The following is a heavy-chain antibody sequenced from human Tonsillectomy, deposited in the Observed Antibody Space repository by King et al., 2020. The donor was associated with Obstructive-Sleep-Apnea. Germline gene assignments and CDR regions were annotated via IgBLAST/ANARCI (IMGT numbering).Heavy chain of an antibody. Sequence: VQLVESGGGLVQPGGSLRLSCAASGFIVSNNYMSWVRQAPGEGLGWVSLSYYGAFSFYADSVKGRFFISRHNSNNTLFLQMNSLRPEDTAVYYCARGWWSDDFWSGYHAFDIWGQGTMVTVSS. CDR3: ARGWWSDDFWSGYHAFDI. CDR2: SYYGAFS. CDR1: GFIVSNNY. D-gene: IGHD3-3*01. J-gene: IGHJ3*02. V-gene: IGHV3-53*04.